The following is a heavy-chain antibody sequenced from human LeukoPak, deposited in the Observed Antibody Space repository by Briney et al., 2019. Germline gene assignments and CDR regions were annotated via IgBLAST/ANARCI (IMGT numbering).Heavy chain of an antibody. V-gene: IGHV3-30*04. CDR2: ISYDGSNK. J-gene: IGHJ4*02. CDR1: GFTFSSHA. CDR3: AKALLDY. Sequence: GRSLRLSCAASGFTFSSHAMHWVRQAPGKGLEWVAVISYDGSNKYYADSVKGRFTISRDNSKNTLYLQMNSLRAEDTAVYYCAKALLDYWGQGTLVTVSS.